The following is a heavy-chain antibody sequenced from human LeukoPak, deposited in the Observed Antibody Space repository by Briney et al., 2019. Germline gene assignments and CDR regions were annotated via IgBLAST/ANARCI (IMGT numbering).Heavy chain of an antibody. J-gene: IGHJ4*02. D-gene: IGHD5-12*01. Sequence: PSETLSLTCTVSGGSISSYYWSWIRQPPGKGLEWIGYTYYSGSTNYNPSLKSRVTISVDTSKNQFSLKLSSVTAADTAVYYCARDLALDYWGQGTLVTVSS. CDR1: GGSISSYY. CDR2: TYYSGST. CDR3: ARDLALDY. V-gene: IGHV4-59*01.